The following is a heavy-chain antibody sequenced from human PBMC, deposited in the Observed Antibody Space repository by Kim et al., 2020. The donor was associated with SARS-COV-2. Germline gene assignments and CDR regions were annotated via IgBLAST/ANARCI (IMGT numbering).Heavy chain of an antibody. V-gene: IGHV3-9*01. D-gene: IGHD5-18*01. CDR2: ISWNSGSI. Sequence: GGSLRLSCAASGFTFDDYAMHWVRQAPGKGLEWVSGISWNSGSIGYADSVKGRFTISRDNAKNSLYLQMNSLRAEDTDLYYCAKDRSGRPRDTYYYYGMDVWGQGTTVTVSS. J-gene: IGHJ6*02. CDR1: GFTFDDYA. CDR3: AKDRSGRPRDTYYYYGMDV.